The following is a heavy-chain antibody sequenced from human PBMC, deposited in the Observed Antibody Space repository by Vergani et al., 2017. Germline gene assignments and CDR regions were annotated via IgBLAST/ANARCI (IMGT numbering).Heavy chain of an antibody. CDR1: GGSISSSNW. CDR3: ARVGVATIKGSWFDP. Sequence: QVQLQESGPGLVKPPGTLSLTCAVSGGSISSSNWWSWVRQPPGKGLEWIGEIYHSGSTNYNPSLKSRVTISVNKSKNQFSLKLSSVTAADTAVYYCARVGVATIKGSWFDPWGQGTLVTVSS. CDR2: IYHSGST. V-gene: IGHV4-4*03. D-gene: IGHD5-12*01. J-gene: IGHJ5*02.